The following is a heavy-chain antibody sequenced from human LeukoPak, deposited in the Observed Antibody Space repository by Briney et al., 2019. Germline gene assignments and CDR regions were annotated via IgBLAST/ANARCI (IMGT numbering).Heavy chain of an antibody. J-gene: IGHJ4*02. CDR2: IYYSGST. V-gene: IGHV4-30-4*01. CDR1: VGSISSGDYY. Sequence: SETLSLTCTVSVGSISSGDYYWSWIPQPPGKGLEWIGNIYYSGSTNYNPSLKSRIIISVDTSKNQSSLKLSSVTAADTAVYYCASITYGSGSYYVFDYWGQGSLVTVSS. D-gene: IGHD3-10*01. CDR3: ASITYGSGSYYVFDY.